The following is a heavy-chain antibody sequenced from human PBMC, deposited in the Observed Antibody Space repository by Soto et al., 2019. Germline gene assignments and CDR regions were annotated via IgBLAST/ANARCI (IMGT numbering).Heavy chain of an antibody. V-gene: IGHV3-11*06. Sequence: LRLSCAASGFTFSDYYMSWIRQAPGKGLEWVSYISSSSSYTNYVDSVKGRFTISRDNAKNSLYLQMNSLRAEDTAVYYCARRGTNYYYGMDVWGQGTTVTVSS. J-gene: IGHJ6*02. CDR2: ISSSSSYT. CDR1: GFTFSDYY. D-gene: IGHD3-16*01. CDR3: ARRGTNYYYGMDV.